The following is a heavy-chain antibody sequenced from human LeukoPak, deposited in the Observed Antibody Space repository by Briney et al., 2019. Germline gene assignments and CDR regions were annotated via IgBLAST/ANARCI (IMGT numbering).Heavy chain of an antibody. CDR3: ASQLPEYPTDAFDI. CDR1: GGSISSYY. V-gene: IGHV4-4*07. D-gene: IGHD4-23*01. J-gene: IGHJ3*02. Sequence: SETLSLTCTVSGGSISSYYWSWIRQPAGKGLEWIGHIYASGSNDYNPSLKSRVTMSLDMAKNQFSLRLTSVTAADTAVYYCASQLPEYPTDAFDIWGQGTMVTVSS. CDR2: IYASGSN.